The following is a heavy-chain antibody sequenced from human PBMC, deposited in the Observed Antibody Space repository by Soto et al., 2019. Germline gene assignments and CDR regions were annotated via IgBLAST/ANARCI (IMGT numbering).Heavy chain of an antibody. V-gene: IGHV4-30-4*01. CDR1: GASISSGDSF. CDR3: ARGRIAVAGTGGWRHSNWFDP. CDR2: IYSSGST. J-gene: IGHJ5*02. Sequence: SETLCLTCTVSGASISSGDSFWSWIRQPPGKGLEWIAYIYSSGSTYYNPSLKSRVTISVDTSKNQFSLKLSSVTAADTAVYYCARGRIAVAGTGGWRHSNWFDPWGQGTLVTVSS. D-gene: IGHD6-19*01.